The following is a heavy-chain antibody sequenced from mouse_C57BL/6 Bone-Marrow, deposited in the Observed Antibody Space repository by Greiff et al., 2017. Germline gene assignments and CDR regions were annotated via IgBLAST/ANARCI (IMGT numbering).Heavy chain of an antibody. J-gene: IGHJ1*03. D-gene: IGHD2-4*01. CDR1: GFTFNTYA. CDR2: IRSKSSNYAT. CDR3: VRDLGLRRGYFDV. Sequence: DVKLVESGGGLVQPKGSLKLSCAASGFTFNTYAMHWVRQAPGKGLEWVASIRSKSSNYATYYADSVKDRFTISRDDSQSMIYLQMNNLKTEDTAMYYCVRDLGLRRGYFDVWGTGTTVTVSS. V-gene: IGHV10-3*01.